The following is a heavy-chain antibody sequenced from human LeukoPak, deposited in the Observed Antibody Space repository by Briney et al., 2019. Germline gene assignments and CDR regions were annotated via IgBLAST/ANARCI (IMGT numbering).Heavy chain of an antibody. CDR3: VRPDRIFGVPAAFDA. D-gene: IGHD3-3*02. CDR2: IIPKYSAS. Sequence: SVKVSCKASGGSFIYYPINWVRQAPGQGLEWLGGIIPKYSASNYAQAFQGRVTITADESTNTVYMEMSGLRPDDTAVYYCVRPDRIFGVPAAFDAWGQGTLVAVSS. J-gene: IGHJ3*01. CDR1: GGSFIYYP. V-gene: IGHV1-69*01.